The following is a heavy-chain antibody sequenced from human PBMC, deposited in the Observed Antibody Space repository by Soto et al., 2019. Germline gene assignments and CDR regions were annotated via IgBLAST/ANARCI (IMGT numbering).Heavy chain of an antibody. V-gene: IGHV3-21*01. CDR2: ISSSSSYI. CDR1: GFTFSSYS. CDR3: ARIRSAADYYMDV. Sequence: GGSLRLSCAASGFTFSSYSMNWVRQAPGKGLEWVSSISSSSSYIYYADSVKGRFTISRDNAKNSLYLQMNSLRAEDTAVYYCARIRSAADYYMDVWGKGTTVTVSS. D-gene: IGHD6-13*01. J-gene: IGHJ6*03.